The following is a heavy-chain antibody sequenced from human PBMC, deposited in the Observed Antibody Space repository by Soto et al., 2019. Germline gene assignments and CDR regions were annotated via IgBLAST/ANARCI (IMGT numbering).Heavy chain of an antibody. V-gene: IGHV1-18*01. J-gene: IGHJ5*02. Sequence: ASVKVSCKASGYTFTSYGISWVRQAPGQGLEWMGWISAYNGNTDYAQKLQGRVTMTTDTSTSTAYMELRSLRSDDTAVYYCARNPLSIVATATGWFDPCGQRSLVTVSA. D-gene: IGHD5-12*01. CDR2: ISAYNGNT. CDR3: ARNPLSIVATATGWFDP. CDR1: GYTFTSYG.